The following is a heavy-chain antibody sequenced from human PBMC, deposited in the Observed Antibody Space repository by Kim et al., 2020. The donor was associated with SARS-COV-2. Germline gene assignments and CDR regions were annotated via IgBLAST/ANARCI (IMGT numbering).Heavy chain of an antibody. V-gene: IGHV1-69*04. D-gene: IGHD6-13*01. Sequence: NYAQKFQGRVTITADKSTSTAYMELSSLRSEDTAVYYCARATGIAASFDYWGQGTLVTVSS. J-gene: IGHJ4*02. CDR3: ARATGIAASFDY.